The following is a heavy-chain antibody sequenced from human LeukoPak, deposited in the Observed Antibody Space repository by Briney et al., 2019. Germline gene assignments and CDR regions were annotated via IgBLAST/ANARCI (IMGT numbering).Heavy chain of an antibody. J-gene: IGHJ6*02. D-gene: IGHD2-2*01. CDR3: ARDRCSSTSCYPSYYYGMDV. CDR1: GYTFTGFY. CDR2: INPNSGGT. Sequence: ASVKVSCKASGYTFTGFYMHWVRQAPGQGLEWMGWINPNSGGTNYAQKFQGRVTMTRDTSISTAYMELSRLRSDDTAVYYCARDRCSSTSCYPSYYYGMDVWGQGTTVTVSS. V-gene: IGHV1-2*02.